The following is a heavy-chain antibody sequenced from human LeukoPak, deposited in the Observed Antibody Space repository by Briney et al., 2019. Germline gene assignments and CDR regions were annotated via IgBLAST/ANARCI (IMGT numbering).Heavy chain of an antibody. J-gene: IGHJ3*02. CDR3: ARAGYCSSTNCYFYHDAFDI. CDR1: GYTFTSYG. D-gene: IGHD2-2*01. Sequence: ASVKVSYKASGYTFTSYGISWVRQAPGQGLEWMGWISAYNGNTNYAQKLQGRVTMTTDTSTSTAYMELRSLRSDDTAVYYCARAGYCSSTNCYFYHDAFDICGQGTMVTVSS. V-gene: IGHV1-18*01. CDR2: ISAYNGNT.